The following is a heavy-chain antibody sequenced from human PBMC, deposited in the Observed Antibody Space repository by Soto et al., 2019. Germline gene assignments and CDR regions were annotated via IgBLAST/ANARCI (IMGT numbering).Heavy chain of an antibody. CDR3: ARGSHPLTLYYYGMDV. D-gene: IGHD3-9*01. V-gene: IGHV1-3*01. CDR2: INPGNGNT. J-gene: IGHJ6*02. Sequence: GASVKVSCKASGYTFTSYGMNWVRQAPGRGLEWMGWINPGNGNTEYSQKFQGRVTITADESTSTAYMELSSLRSEDTAVYYCARGSHPLTLYYYGMDVWGQGTTVTVSS. CDR1: GYTFTSYG.